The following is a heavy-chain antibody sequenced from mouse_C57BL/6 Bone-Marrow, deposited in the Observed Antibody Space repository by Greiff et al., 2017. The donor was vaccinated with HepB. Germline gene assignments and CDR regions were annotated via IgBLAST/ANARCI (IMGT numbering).Heavy chain of an antibody. V-gene: IGHV2-2*01. CDR3: AFQDDYDVAYYAMDY. D-gene: IGHD2-4*01. CDR1: GFSLTSYG. J-gene: IGHJ4*01. CDR2: IWSGGST. Sequence: QVQLKQSGPGLVQPSQSLSITCTVSGFSLTSYGVHWVRQSPGKGLEWLGVIWSGGSTDYNAAFISRLSISKDNSKSQVFFKMNSLQADDTAIYYCAFQDDYDVAYYAMDYWGQGTSVTVSS.